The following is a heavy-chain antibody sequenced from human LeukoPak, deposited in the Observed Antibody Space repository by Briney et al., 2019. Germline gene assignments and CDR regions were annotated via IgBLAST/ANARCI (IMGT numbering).Heavy chain of an antibody. Sequence: PGGSLSLSCAASGFTFSDHYMDWVRQAPGKGLEWVGRTRNKANSYTTEYAASVKGRFTISRDDSKNSLYLQMNSLKTEDTAVYYCARARLLAFDIWGQGKMVTVSS. J-gene: IGHJ3*02. V-gene: IGHV3-72*01. CDR3: ARARLLAFDI. CDR1: GFTFSDHY. D-gene: IGHD2-8*02. CDR2: TRNKANSYTT.